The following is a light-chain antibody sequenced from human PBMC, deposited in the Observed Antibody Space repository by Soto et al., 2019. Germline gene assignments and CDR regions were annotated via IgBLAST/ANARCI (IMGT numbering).Light chain of an antibody. CDR1: SSDVGSYNL. V-gene: IGLV2-23*02. CDR2: EVT. J-gene: IGLJ1*01. CDR3: CSYAGSSTNV. Sequence: QAVVTQPASVSGSPGQSITISCTGTSSDVGSYNLVSWYQQYPGKAPKVMIYEVTKRPSGVSSRFSGSKSGNTASLTISGLQAEDEADYYCCSYAGSSTNVFGTGTKVTVL.